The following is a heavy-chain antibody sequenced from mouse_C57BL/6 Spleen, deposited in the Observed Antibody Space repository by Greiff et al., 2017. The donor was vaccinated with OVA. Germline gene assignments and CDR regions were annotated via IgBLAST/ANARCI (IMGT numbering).Heavy chain of an antibody. CDR2: INTGGSYT. D-gene: IGHD2-12*01. CDR3: ARDSDYYAMDC. J-gene: IGHJ4*01. V-gene: IGHV5-6*01. Sequence: EVKLMESGGDLVKPGGSLKLSCAASGFTFSSYGMSWVRQNPEKRLEWVANINTGGSYTYYPDNLKGRFTISRDNAKNTLYLQMSSLKSEDTAMYYCARDSDYYAMDCWGKGTSVTVAT. CDR1: GFTFSSYG.